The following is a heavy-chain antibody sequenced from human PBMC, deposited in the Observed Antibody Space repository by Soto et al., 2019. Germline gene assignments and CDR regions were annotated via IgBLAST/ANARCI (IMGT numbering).Heavy chain of an antibody. CDR3: ARGKYGDRRYYYYGMDV. CDR1: GGTFSSYA. D-gene: IGHD4-17*01. Sequence: QVQLVQSGAEVKKPGSSVKVSCKASGGTFSSYAISWVRQAPGQGLEWMGGIIPIFGTANYAQKFQGRVTITADESTSTAYMELSSLRSEDTAVYYCARGKYGDRRYYYYGMDVWGQGTTVTVSS. CDR2: IIPIFGTA. J-gene: IGHJ6*02. V-gene: IGHV1-69*01.